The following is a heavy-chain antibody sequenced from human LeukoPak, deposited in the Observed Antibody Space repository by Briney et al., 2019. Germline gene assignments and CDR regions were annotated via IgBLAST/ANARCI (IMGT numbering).Heavy chain of an antibody. CDR2: IRQDGREK. V-gene: IGHV3-7*01. D-gene: IGHD3-10*01. J-gene: IGHJ5*01. CDR3: AREGVGGSDS. CDR1: GFTFTSYW. Sequence: PGGSLRLSCAASGFTFTSYWLSWVRQAPGKGLEWVANIRQDGREKSYADSVKGRFTISRDNAKTSVYLQMNSLRVEDTAVYYCAREGVGGSDSWGQGTLVTVSS.